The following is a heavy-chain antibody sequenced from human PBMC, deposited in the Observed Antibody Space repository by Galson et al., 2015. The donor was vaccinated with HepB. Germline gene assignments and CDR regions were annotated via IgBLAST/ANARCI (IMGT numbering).Heavy chain of an antibody. CDR1: GYTFTSYG. V-gene: IGHV1-18*01. CDR3: ARVRAYCSGGSCYPGLPDY. CDR2: ISAYNGNT. D-gene: IGHD2-15*01. Sequence: SVKVSCKASGYTFTSYGISWVRQAPGQGLEWMGWISAYNGNTNYAQKPQGRVTMTTDTSTSTAYMELRSLRSDDTAVYYCARVRAYCSGGSCYPGLPDYWGQGTLVTVSS. J-gene: IGHJ4*02.